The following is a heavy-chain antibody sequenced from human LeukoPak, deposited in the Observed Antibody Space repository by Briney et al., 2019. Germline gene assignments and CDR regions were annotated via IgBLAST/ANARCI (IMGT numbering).Heavy chain of an antibody. D-gene: IGHD6-13*01. V-gene: IGHV4-31*03. J-gene: IGHJ4*02. CDR1: GGSISSGGYY. Sequence: SETLSLTCTVSGGSISSGGYYWSWIRQHPGKGLEWIGYIYYSGSTYYNPSLKSRVTISVDTSKNQFSLKLSSVTAADTAVYYCARVENPITGIAAAGPDYWGQGTLVTVSS. CDR3: ARVENPITGIAAAGPDY. CDR2: IYYSGST.